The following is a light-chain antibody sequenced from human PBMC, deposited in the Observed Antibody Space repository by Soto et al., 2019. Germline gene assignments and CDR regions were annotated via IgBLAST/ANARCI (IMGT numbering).Light chain of an antibody. CDR2: ETS. Sequence: EVVLTHSPFSLSLSPGERATLSFRASQSVDSSYFAWYQQRPGQAPRLLIYETSTRATGIPDRFSGSGSGTDFTLTISSLQPEDFATYYCLKKYFYPFNFGPGTKVDIK. J-gene: IGKJ3*01. CDR1: QSVDSSY. CDR3: LKKYFYPFN. V-gene: IGKV3D-20*02.